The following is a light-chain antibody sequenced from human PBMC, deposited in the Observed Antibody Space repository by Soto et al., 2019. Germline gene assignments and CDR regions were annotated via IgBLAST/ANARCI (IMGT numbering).Light chain of an antibody. J-gene: IGKJ5*01. CDR3: QQSYSTPSIT. CDR2: AAS. V-gene: IGKV1-39*01. CDR1: QGISSY. Sequence: DIQMTQSQSSLSASVGDRVTITFRASQGISSYLNWYQQKPGKAPKLLIYAASSLQSGVPSRFSGSGSGTDFTLTISSLQPEDFATYYCQQSYSTPSITFGQGTRLEIK.